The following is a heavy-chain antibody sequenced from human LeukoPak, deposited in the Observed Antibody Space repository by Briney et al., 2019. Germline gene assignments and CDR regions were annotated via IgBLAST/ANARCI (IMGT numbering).Heavy chain of an antibody. D-gene: IGHD6-19*01. V-gene: IGHV1-2*02. CDR2: INPNSGDT. Sequence: ASVKVSCKASGYTFTGYYIHWVRQAPGQGLEWIGWINPNSGDTEYAQKFQGRVTMTRDTSISTAYMELSRLRSDDTSVYYCSRGYSSGPHDYWGQGNLVTVSS. CDR3: SRGYSSGPHDY. CDR1: GYTFTGYY. J-gene: IGHJ4*02.